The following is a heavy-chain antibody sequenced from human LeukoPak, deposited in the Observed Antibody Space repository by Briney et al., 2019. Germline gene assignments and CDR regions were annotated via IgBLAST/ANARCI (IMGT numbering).Heavy chain of an antibody. D-gene: IGHD3-16*02. CDR1: GYTFTSCA. CDR2: INTNTGNP. Sequence: ASVKVSCKASGYTFTSCAMNWVRQAPGQGLEWMGWINTNTGNPTYAQGFTGRFVFSLDTSVSTAYLQISSLKAEDTAVYYCARGDKDRSGELSTGVVDYWGQGTLVTVSS. V-gene: IGHV7-4-1*02. CDR3: ARGDKDRSGELSTGVVDY. J-gene: IGHJ4*02.